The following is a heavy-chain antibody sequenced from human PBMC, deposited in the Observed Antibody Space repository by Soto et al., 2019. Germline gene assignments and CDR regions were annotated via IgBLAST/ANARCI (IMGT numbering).Heavy chain of an antibody. D-gene: IGHD1-26*01. CDR2: IWYDGSNK. V-gene: IGHV3-33*01. CDR3: ARFSGSNSAGSFDC. Sequence: QVQLVESGGGVVQPGRSLRLSCAASGFTFSSNGMHWVRQAPGKGLEWVAVIWYDGSNKYYVDSVKGRFTISRDNSKNTLYLQMNSLRAEDTAVYYCARFSGSNSAGSFDCWGQGTLVTVS. J-gene: IGHJ4*02. CDR1: GFTFSSNG.